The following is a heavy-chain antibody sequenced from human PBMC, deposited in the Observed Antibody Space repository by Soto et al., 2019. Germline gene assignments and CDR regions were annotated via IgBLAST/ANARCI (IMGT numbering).Heavy chain of an antibody. CDR3: ARVGYSSSWYVAFDI. CDR2: INPNSGGT. CDR1: GYTFTGYY. Sequence: ASVKVSCKASGYTFTGYYMHWVRQAPGQGLEWMGWINPNSGGTNYAQKFQGWVTMTRDTSISTAYMELSRLRSDDTALYYCARVGYSSSWYVAFDIWGQGTMVTVSS. V-gene: IGHV1-2*04. J-gene: IGHJ3*02. D-gene: IGHD6-13*01.